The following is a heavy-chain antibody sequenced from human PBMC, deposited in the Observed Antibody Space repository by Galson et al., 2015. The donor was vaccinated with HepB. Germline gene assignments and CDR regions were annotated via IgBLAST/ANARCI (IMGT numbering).Heavy chain of an antibody. CDR3: ARDGEMATILGLYYFDY. CDR1: GYTFTSYG. CDR2: ISAYNGNT. Sequence: SVKVSCKASGYTFTSYGISWVRKAPGQGLEWMGWISAYNGNTNYAQKLQGRVTMTTDTSTSTAYMELRSLRSDDTAVYYCARDGEMATILGLYYFDYWGQGTLVTVSS. J-gene: IGHJ4*02. V-gene: IGHV1-18*04. D-gene: IGHD5-24*01.